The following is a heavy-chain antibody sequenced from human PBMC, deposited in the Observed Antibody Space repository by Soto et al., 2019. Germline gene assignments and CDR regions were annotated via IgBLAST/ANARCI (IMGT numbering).Heavy chain of an antibody. J-gene: IGHJ4*02. Sequence: QVQLQESGPGLVKPSQTLSLTCTVSGGSISSGGVYWHWIRRHPGKGLEWIGYFYSSGSTYFNPSLKSRVTISLDTSKSQFSLNVTSVTAADTAVYFCVRGWQRVTGTFDYWGQGTLVTVSS. CDR3: VRGWQRVTGTFDY. CDR1: GGSISSGGVY. D-gene: IGHD1-20*01. CDR2: FYSSGST. V-gene: IGHV4-31*03.